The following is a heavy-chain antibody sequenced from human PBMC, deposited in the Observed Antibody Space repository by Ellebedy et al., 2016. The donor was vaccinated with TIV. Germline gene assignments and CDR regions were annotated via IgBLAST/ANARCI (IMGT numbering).Heavy chain of an antibody. CDR3: ARSTVINPEGDAYDI. V-gene: IGHV3-21*06. D-gene: IGHD4-23*01. J-gene: IGHJ3*02. Sequence: GESLKISCAASGFTFSSFGMNWVRQASGKGLEWVSSIDSSSTYIYYADSVKGRFTISRDNAKNSLDLHMNSLRAEDTAVYYRARSTVINPEGDAYDIWGQGTKVTVSS. CDR1: GFTFSSFG. CDR2: IDSSSTYI.